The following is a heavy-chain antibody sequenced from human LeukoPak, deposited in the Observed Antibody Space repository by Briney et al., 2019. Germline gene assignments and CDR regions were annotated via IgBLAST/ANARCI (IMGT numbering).Heavy chain of an antibody. Sequence: GASVEVSCKASGYTFTSYYMNWVRQAPGQGLEWMGIINPNGGSTSYAQKFQGRVTMARATSTSTVYMELSSLRAEDTAVYYCARGKVYSTGWYYFDYWGQGTLVTVSS. CDR1: GYTFTSYY. D-gene: IGHD6-19*01. CDR2: INPNGGST. V-gene: IGHV1-46*01. CDR3: ARGKVYSTGWYYFDY. J-gene: IGHJ4*02.